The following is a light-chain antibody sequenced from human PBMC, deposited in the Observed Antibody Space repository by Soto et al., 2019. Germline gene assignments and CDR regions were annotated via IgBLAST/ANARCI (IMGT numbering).Light chain of an antibody. CDR2: GNS. CDR1: SSNIGAGYD. Sequence: QPVLTQPPSVSGAPGQRVTTSCTGSSSNIGAGYDVHWYQQLPGTAPKLLIYGNSNRPSGVPDRFSGSKSGTSASLAITGLQAEDEADYYCQSYDSSLSGLYVFGTGTKVTVL. CDR3: QSYDSSLSGLYV. V-gene: IGLV1-40*01. J-gene: IGLJ1*01.